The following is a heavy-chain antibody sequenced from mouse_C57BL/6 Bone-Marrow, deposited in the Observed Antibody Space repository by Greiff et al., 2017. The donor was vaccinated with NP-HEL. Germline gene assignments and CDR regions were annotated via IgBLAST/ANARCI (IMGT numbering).Heavy chain of an antibody. CDR3: AIIYYGNWYFDV. CDR2: FHPYNDDT. V-gene: IGHV1-47*01. CDR1: GYTFTTYP. J-gene: IGHJ1*03. D-gene: IGHD2-1*01. Sequence: QVQLQQSGAELVKPGASVKMSCKASGYTFTTYPIEWMKQNHGKSLEWIGNFHPYNDDTKYNEKFKGKATLTVEKSSSTVYLELSPLTSDDSAVYYCAIIYYGNWYFDVWGTGTTVTVSS.